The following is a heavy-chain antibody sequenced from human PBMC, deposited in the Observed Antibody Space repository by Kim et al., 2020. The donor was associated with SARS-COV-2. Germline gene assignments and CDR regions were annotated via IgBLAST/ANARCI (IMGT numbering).Heavy chain of an antibody. CDR3: ARPKRMYSSGWYGRNDAFDI. D-gene: IGHD6-19*01. CDR2: ISYDGSNK. J-gene: IGHJ3*02. V-gene: IGHV3-30-3*01. Sequence: GGSLRLSCAASGFTFSSYAMHWVRQAPGKGLEWVAVISYDGSNKYYADSVKGRFTISRDNSKNTLYLQMNSLRAEDTAVYYCARPKRMYSSGWYGRNDAFDIWGQGTMVTVSS. CDR1: GFTFSSYA.